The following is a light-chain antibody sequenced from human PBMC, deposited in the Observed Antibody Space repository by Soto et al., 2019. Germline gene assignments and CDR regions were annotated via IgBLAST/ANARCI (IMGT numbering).Light chain of an antibody. Sequence: QCLLTQPDSVSASPGQSVTISCTGTNSDVGRYNSVSWYQQLPGKAPKIIISAVRQRPSGIPDRFSGCKSGNTASLTISGLQADDEADYFCFSYTANDNWVFGGGTKVTVL. V-gene: IGLV2-11*01. CDR2: AVR. CDR3: FSYTANDNWV. CDR1: NSDVGRYNS. J-gene: IGLJ3*02.